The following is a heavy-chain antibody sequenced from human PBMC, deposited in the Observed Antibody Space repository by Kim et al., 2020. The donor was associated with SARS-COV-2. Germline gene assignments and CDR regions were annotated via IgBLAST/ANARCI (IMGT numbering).Heavy chain of an antibody. V-gene: IGHV4-31*03. Sequence: SETLSLTCTVSGGSISSGGYYWSWIRQHPGKGLEWIGYIYYSGSTYYNPSLKSRVTISVDTSNNQFSLKLSSVTAADTAVYYCARSLVNYYYGSGSYYSGQNSPASLYYFDYWGQGTLVTVSS. CDR3: ARSLVNYYYGSGSYYSGQNSPASLYYFDY. CDR2: IYYSGST. CDR1: GGSISSGGYY. D-gene: IGHD3-10*01. J-gene: IGHJ4*02.